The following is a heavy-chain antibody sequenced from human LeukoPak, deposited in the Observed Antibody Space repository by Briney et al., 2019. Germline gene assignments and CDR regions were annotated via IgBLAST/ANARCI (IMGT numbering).Heavy chain of an antibody. J-gene: IGHJ5*02. D-gene: IGHD2-15*01. CDR1: GGSFSGYY. CDR3: ARYRRERYCSGGSCYLYWFDP. CDR2: INHSGST. Sequence: SETLSLACAVYGGSFSGYYWSWIRQPPGKGLEWIGEINHSGSTNYNPSLKSRVTISVDTSKNQFSLKLSSVTAADTAVYYCARYRRERYCSGGSCYLYWFDPWGQGTLVTVSS. V-gene: IGHV4-34*01.